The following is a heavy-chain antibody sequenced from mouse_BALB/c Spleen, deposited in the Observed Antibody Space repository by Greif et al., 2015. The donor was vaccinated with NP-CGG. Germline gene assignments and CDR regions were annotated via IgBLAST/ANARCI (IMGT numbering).Heavy chain of an antibody. CDR1: GYSFTGYT. Sequence: EVKLMESGPELVKPGASMKISCKASGYSFTGYTMNWVKQSHGKNLEWIGLINPYNGGTSYNQKFKGKATLTVYKSSSTAYMELLSLTSEDSAVYYCARGYGSSYWYFDVWGAGTTVTVSS. CDR3: ARGYGSSYWYFDV. J-gene: IGHJ1*01. V-gene: IGHV1-18*01. CDR2: INPYNGGT. D-gene: IGHD1-1*01.